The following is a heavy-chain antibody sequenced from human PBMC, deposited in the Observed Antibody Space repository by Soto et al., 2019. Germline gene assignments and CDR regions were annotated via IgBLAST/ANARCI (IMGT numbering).Heavy chain of an antibody. V-gene: IGHV3-23*01. D-gene: IGHD3-10*01. J-gene: IGHJ4*02. CDR2: ISGSGGST. CDR3: ARTIAGGYGSGSYYY. CDR1: GFTFSNYA. Sequence: EVQLLESGGGLVQPGGSLRLSCAASGFTFSNYAMSWVRQAPGKGLEWVSDISGSGGSTYYADSEEGRFTISRDNAKNTLEMQVNSLRAEDKAVYYCARTIAGGYGSGSYYYWGQGTLVTVSS.